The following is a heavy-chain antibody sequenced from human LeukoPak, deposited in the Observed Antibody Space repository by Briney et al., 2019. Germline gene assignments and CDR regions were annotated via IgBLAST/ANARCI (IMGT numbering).Heavy chain of an antibody. Sequence: GGSLRLSCAASGFTFSSYSMNWVRQAPGKGLEWVSYISSSSSTIYYADSVKGRFTISRDNAKNSLYLQMNSLRAEDTAVYYCARDGRSSSWYLRNLSVLDYWGQGTLVTVSS. V-gene: IGHV3-48*04. CDR1: GFTFSSYS. D-gene: IGHD6-13*01. CDR2: ISSSSSTI. J-gene: IGHJ4*02. CDR3: ARDGRSSSWYLRNLSVLDY.